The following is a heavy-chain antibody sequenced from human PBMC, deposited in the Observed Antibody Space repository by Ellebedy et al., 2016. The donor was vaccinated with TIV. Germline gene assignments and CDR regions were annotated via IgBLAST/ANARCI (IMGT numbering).Heavy chain of an antibody. D-gene: IGHD1-26*01. V-gene: IGHV1-69*13. Sequence: SVKVSXXASGGTFSGYAISWVRQAPGQGLEWMGGIVPIFVTANYAQKFQGRVTLTADESTSTAYMELSSLRSEDTAVYYCARPPTRGGSYADAFDIWGQGTMVTVSS. CDR3: ARPPTRGGSYADAFDI. CDR2: IVPIFVTA. CDR1: GGTFSGYA. J-gene: IGHJ3*02.